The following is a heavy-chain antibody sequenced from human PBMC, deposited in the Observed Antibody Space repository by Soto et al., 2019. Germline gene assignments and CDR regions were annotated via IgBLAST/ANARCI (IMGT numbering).Heavy chain of an antibody. V-gene: IGHV4-34*01. CDR2: INHSGST. D-gene: IGHD3-9*01. Sequence: QVQLQQWGAGLLKPSETLSLTCAVYGGSFSGYYWSWIRQPPGKGLEWIGEINHSGSTNYNPSLKSRVPGPGDTSKNQFSLKLSSVTAADTAVYYCARGRSRLVPHHRFDYWGQGTLVTVSS. CDR1: GGSFSGYY. CDR3: ARGRSRLVPHHRFDY. J-gene: IGHJ4*02.